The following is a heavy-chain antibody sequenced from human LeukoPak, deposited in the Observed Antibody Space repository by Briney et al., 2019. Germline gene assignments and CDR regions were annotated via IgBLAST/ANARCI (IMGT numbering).Heavy chain of an antibody. J-gene: IGHJ4*02. D-gene: IGHD4-17*01. CDR1: GYTFTRYA. CDR3: ARGSGDYEGSYYFDY. Sequence: ASVKVSCKASGYTFTRYAMNWVRQAPGQGLQWLGWINTDTGNPMYAQDFTGRFVFSLDTSVSTAYLQISSLKAEDTAVYYCARGSGDYEGSYYFDYWGQGTLVTVSS. V-gene: IGHV7-4-1*02. CDR2: INTDTGNP.